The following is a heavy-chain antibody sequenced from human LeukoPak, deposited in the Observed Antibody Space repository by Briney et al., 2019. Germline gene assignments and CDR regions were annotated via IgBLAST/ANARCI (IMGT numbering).Heavy chain of an antibody. CDR2: IRSKANSYAT. D-gene: IGHD6-13*01. CDR1: GFTFSGSA. J-gene: IGHJ5*02. Sequence: PGGSLRLSCAASGFTFSGSAMHWVRQASGKGLEWVDRIRSKANSYATAYAASVKGRFTISRDDSKNTAYLQMNSLRAEDTAVYYCAKTYSSSHNNWFDPWGQRTLVTVSS. CDR3: AKTYSSSHNNWFDP. V-gene: IGHV3-73*01.